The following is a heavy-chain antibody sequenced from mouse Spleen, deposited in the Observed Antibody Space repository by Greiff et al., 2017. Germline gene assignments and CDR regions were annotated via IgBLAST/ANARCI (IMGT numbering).Heavy chain of an antibody. CDR3: ARGLRRDYYAMDY. CDR1: GFTFSSYG. V-gene: IGHV5-6*02. CDR2: ISSGGSYT. Sequence: EVMLVESGGDLVKPGGSLKLSCAASGFTFSSYGMSWVRQTPDKRLEWVATISSGGSYTYYPDSVKGRFTISRDNAKNTLYLQMSSLKSEDTAMYYCARGLRRDYYAMDYWGQGTSVTVSS. D-gene: IGHD2-12*01. J-gene: IGHJ4*01.